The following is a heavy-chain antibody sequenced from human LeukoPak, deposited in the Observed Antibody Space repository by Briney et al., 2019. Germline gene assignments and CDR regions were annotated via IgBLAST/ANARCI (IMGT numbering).Heavy chain of an antibody. J-gene: IGHJ5*02. Sequence: AGGSLRLSCAASGFTFSTYAMNWVRQAPGKRLEWVSSITGSGRDTYYAGSVRGRITISRDNSRNTLYLQMNSLRAEDTALYYCVSRYSSSWYQTPGNWIDPWGQGTLVTVSS. V-gene: IGHV3-23*01. CDR1: GFTFSTYA. CDR2: ITGSGRDT. CDR3: VSRYSSSWYQTPGNWIDP. D-gene: IGHD6-13*01.